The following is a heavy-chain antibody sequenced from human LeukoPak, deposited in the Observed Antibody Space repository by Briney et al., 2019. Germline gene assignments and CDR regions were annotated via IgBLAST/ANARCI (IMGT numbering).Heavy chain of an antibody. J-gene: IGHJ4*02. Sequence: SETLSLTCAVSDGSFSDYYWTWIRQPPGKELEWIGEINHSGGTNYNPSLKSRVTISVDTSKNQFSLKLSSVTAADTAVYYCARGGPGQQLIPFDYWGQGTLVTVSP. D-gene: IGHD6-13*01. CDR1: DGSFSDYY. CDR2: INHSGGT. CDR3: ARGGPGQQLIPFDY. V-gene: IGHV4-34*01.